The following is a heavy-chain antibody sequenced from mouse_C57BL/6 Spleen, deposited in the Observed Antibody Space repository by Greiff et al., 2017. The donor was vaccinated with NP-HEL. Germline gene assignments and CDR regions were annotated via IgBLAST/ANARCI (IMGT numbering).Heavy chain of an antibody. CDR3: ARRGYYGSFDV. D-gene: IGHD1-1*01. J-gene: IGHJ1*03. Sequence: QVQLQQSGAELVKPGASVKLSCKASGYTFTSYWMQWVKQRPGQGLEWIGEIDPSDSYTNYNQKFKGKATLTVDTSSSTAYMQLSSLTSEDSAVYYCARRGYYGSFDVWGTGTTVTVSS. CDR1: GYTFTSYW. V-gene: IGHV1-50*01. CDR2: IDPSDSYT.